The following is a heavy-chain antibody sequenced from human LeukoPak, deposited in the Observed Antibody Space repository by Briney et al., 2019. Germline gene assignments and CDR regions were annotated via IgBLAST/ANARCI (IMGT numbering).Heavy chain of an antibody. D-gene: IGHD3-9*01. V-gene: IGHV4-4*07. J-gene: IGHJ4*02. CDR2: IYTSGST. Sequence: SSETLSLTCTASGGSISSYYWSWIRQPPGKGLEWIGRIYTSGSTNYNPSLKSRVTMSVDTSKNQFSLKLSSVTAADTAVYYCARAYYDILTGSWFDYWGQGTLVTVSS. CDR1: GGSISSYY. CDR3: ARAYYDILTGSWFDY.